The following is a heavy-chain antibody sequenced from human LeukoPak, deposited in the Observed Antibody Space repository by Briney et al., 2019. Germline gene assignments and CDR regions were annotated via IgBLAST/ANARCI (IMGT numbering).Heavy chain of an antibody. J-gene: IGHJ6*04. CDR3: ARYGFGYYGMDV. D-gene: IGHD2-2*03. CDR1: GGTFSSYA. Sequence: SVKVSCKASGGTFSSYAISWVRQAPGQGLEWMGGIIPIFGTANYAQKFQGRVTITADKSTSTAYMELSSLRSEDTAVYYCARYGFGYYGMDVWGKGTTVTVSS. CDR2: IIPIFGTA. V-gene: IGHV1-69*06.